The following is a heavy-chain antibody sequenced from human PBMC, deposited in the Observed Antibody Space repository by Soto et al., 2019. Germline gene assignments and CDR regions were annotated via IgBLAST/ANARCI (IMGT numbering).Heavy chain of an antibody. CDR3: ARDRYYGSGSYLRPVNWFDP. D-gene: IGHD3-10*01. J-gene: IGHJ5*02. Sequence: PSETLSLTCTVSGGSISSGDYYWSWIRRPPGKGLEWIGYIYYSGSTYYNPSLKSRVTISVDTSKNQFSLKLSSVTAADTAVYYCARDRYYGSGSYLRPVNWFDPWGQGTLVTVSS. V-gene: IGHV4-30-4*01. CDR2: IYYSGST. CDR1: GGSISSGDYY.